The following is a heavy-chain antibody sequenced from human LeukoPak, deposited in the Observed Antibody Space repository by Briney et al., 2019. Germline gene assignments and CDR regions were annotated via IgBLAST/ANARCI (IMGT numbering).Heavy chain of an antibody. V-gene: IGHV3-49*03. D-gene: IGHD4-17*01. J-gene: IGHJ4*02. Sequence: PGGSLRLSCTASGFTFGDYAMSWFRQAPGKGLEWVGFIRSKAYGGTTEYAASVKGRFTISRDDSKSIAYLQMNSLKTEDTAVYYCTRGGDYGDYRPPDYWGQGTLVTVSS. CDR2: IRSKAYGGTT. CDR1: GFTFGDYA. CDR3: TRGGDYGDYRPPDY.